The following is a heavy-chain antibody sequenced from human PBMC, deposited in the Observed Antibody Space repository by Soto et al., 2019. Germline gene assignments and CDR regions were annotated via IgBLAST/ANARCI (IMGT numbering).Heavy chain of an antibody. V-gene: IGHV3-23*01. CDR3: ARRVVVPAEPLENWFDP. D-gene: IGHD2-2*01. CDR2: ISGSGGST. CDR1: GFTFSSYA. Sequence: GGSLGLSCAASGFTFSSYAMSWVRQAPGKGLEWVSAISGSGGSTYYADSVKGRFTISRDNSKNTLYLQMNSLRAEDTAVYYCARRVVVPAEPLENWFDPWGQGTLVTVSS. J-gene: IGHJ5*02.